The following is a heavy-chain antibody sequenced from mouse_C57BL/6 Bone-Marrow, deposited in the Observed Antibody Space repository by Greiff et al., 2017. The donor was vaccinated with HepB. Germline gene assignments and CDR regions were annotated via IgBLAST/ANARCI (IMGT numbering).Heavy chain of an antibody. CDR2: IRLKSDNYAT. J-gene: IGHJ2*01. CDR3: TGLTGLDY. V-gene: IGHV6-3*01. Sequence: EVHLVESGGGLVQPGGSMKLSCVASGFTFSNYWMNWVRQSPEKGLEWVAQIRLKSDNYATHYAESVKGRFTISRDYSKSSVYLQMNNLRAEDTGIYYCTGLTGLDYWGQGTTLTVSS. D-gene: IGHD4-1*01. CDR1: GFTFSNYW.